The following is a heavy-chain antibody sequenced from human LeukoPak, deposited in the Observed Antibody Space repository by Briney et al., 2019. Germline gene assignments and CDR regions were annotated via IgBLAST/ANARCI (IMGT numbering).Heavy chain of an antibody. Sequence: GGSLRLSCAASGFTFSSYAMSWVRQAPGKGLEWVSAIGGSGGSTYYADSVKGRFTISRDNSKNTLYLQMNSLRAEDTAVYYCANSMATRTYYFDYWGQGTLVTVSS. J-gene: IGHJ4*02. CDR1: GFTFSSYA. D-gene: IGHD5-12*01. CDR2: IGGSGGST. V-gene: IGHV3-23*01. CDR3: ANSMATRTYYFDY.